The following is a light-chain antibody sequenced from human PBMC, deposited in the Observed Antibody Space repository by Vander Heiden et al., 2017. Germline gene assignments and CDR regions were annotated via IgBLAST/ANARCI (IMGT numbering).Light chain of an antibody. J-gene: IGKJ5*01. CDR3: QQSYSTPVT. CDR1: QSISSY. Sequence: NQGTQASSSLSASVGDRVTITCRASQSISSYLNWYQQKPGKAPKLLIYAASSLQSGVPSRFSGSGSGTDFTLTISSLQPEDFATYYCQQSYSTPVTFGQGTRLEIK. CDR2: AAS. V-gene: IGKV1-39*01.